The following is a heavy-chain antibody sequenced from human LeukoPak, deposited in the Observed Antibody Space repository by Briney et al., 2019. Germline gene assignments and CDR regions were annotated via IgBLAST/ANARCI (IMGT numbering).Heavy chain of an antibody. V-gene: IGHV1-18*01. CDR3: ARDILGGGFT. J-gene: IGHJ5*02. CDR1: GGTFSSYG. Sequence: GAAVNVSCKASGGTFSSYGISWVRQAPGQGLEWMGWISAYNGNTNYAQKLQGRVTMTTDTSTSTAYMELRSLRSDDTAVYYCARDILGGGFTWGQGTLVTVSS. CDR2: ISAYNGNT. D-gene: IGHD3-16*01.